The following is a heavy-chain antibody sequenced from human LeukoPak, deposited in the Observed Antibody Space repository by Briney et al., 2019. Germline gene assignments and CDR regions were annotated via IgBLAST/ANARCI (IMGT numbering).Heavy chain of an antibody. D-gene: IGHD1-26*01. CDR2: TYYKSKWHN. V-gene: IGHV6-1*01. J-gene: IGHJ3*02. CDR3: ARVSSPWSPRDAFDI. CDR1: GDSVSSNSAT. Sequence: SQTLSLTCAISGDSVSSNSATWNWIRQSPSRGLEWLGRTYYKSKWHNDYAVSVKSRITINSDTSKNQFSLQLNSVTPEDTAVHYCARVSSPWSPRDAFDIWGQGTMVTVSS.